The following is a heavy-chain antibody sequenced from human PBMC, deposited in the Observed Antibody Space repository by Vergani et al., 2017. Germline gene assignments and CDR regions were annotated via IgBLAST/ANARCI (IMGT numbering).Heavy chain of an antibody. CDR2: IYSGGSST. V-gene: IGHV3-23*03. CDR1: GFNFSSYA. D-gene: IGHD3-3*01. Sequence: EVQLVESGGGLVQPGGSLRLSCAASGFNFSSYAMSWVRQAPGKGLEWVSVIYSGGSSTYYADSVKGRFTISRDNSKNTLYLQMNSLRAEDTAVYYCAKDYDFWSGYFPALGYYYMDVWGKGTTVTVSS. J-gene: IGHJ6*03. CDR3: AKDYDFWSGYFPALGYYYMDV.